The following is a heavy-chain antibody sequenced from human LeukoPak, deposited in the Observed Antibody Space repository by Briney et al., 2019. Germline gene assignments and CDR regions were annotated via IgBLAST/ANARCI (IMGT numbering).Heavy chain of an antibody. Sequence: SETLSLTCTVSGGSISSGDYYWSWIRQPPGKGLEWIGCIYYSGSTYYNPSLKSRVTISVDTSKNQFSLKLSSVTAADTAVYYCARGVIFTFDYWGQGTLVTVSS. V-gene: IGHV4-30-4*01. D-gene: IGHD2/OR15-2a*01. CDR2: IYYSGST. CDR1: GGSISSGDYY. CDR3: ARGVIFTFDY. J-gene: IGHJ4*02.